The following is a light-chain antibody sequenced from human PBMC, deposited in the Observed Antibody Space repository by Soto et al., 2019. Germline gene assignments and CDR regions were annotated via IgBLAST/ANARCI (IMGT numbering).Light chain of an antibody. J-gene: IGLJ1*01. CDR2: DTT. CDR3: LLSYNGPYV. Sequence: QAVVTQEPSMTVSPGGTVTLTCGSSTGAVTNGHYPYWFQQKPGQAPRTLIYDTTNRHSWTPARFSGSLLGGKAALTLSGEQPEDEAEYYCLLSYNGPYVFXTGTKVTVL. CDR1: TGAVTNGHY. V-gene: IGLV7-46*01.